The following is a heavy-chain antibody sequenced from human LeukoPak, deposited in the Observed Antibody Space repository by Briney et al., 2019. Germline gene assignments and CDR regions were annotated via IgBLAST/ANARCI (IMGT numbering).Heavy chain of an antibody. CDR1: SGSIISNNDY. CDR2: IHYSGRT. Sequence: PSETLSLTCSVSSGSIISNNDYWGWIRQPPGKGLEWIATIHYSGRTYYNPSLKSRGTISVDTSQNQFSLKLSSVTAADTAVYYCARALDRITIFGVIISGDAFDIWGQGTKVTVSS. J-gene: IGHJ3*02. CDR3: ARALDRITIFGVIISGDAFDI. V-gene: IGHV4-39*02. D-gene: IGHD3-3*01.